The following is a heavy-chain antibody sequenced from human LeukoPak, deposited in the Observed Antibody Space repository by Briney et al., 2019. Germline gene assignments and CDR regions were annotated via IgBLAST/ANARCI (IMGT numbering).Heavy chain of an antibody. V-gene: IGHV4-39*01. D-gene: IGHD3-10*01. J-gene: IGHJ4*02. CDR2: IYYGGST. CDR3: AIRPRVPLGLWSGEFGDKSYFDY. Sequence: SETLSLTCTVSGGSISSRSYYWGWIRQPPGKGLECIGSIYYGGSTYYNPSLRSRVTISVDTSKNQFSLELNSVTAADTAVYYCAIRPRVPLGLWSGEFGDKSYFDYWGQGTLVTVSS. CDR1: GGSISSRSYY.